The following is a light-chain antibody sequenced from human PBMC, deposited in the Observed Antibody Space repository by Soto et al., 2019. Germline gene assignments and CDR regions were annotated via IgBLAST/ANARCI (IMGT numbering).Light chain of an antibody. Sequence: TVLTQSPGTLSLSPGERATLSCRASQSVSSNYLAWYQQKSGQAPRLLIYGVSSRATGIPDRFSGSGSGTDFTLTISRLEPEDFAVFYCLHYGTSSWTFGQGTKVEIK. CDR3: LHYGTSSWT. CDR1: QSVSSNY. J-gene: IGKJ1*01. V-gene: IGKV3-20*01. CDR2: GVS.